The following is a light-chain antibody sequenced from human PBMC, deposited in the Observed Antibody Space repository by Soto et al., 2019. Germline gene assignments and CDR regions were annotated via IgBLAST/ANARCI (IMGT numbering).Light chain of an antibody. CDR1: QSVSSY. CDR3: QQRSNWPLT. J-gene: IGKJ4*01. V-gene: IGKV3-11*01. CDR2: DAS. Sequence: VFTHSPATLSLSPGERATLSCRASQSVSSYLAWYQQKPGQAPRLLIYDASNRATGIPARFSGSGSGTDFTLTISSLEPEDFAVYSCQQRSNWPLTFGGGTKVDIK.